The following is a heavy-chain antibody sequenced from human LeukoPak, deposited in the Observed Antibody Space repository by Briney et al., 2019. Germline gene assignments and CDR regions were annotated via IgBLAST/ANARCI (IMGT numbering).Heavy chain of an antibody. CDR2: ISNDGSDK. D-gene: IGHD7-27*01. J-gene: IGHJ4*02. Sequence: GRSLRLSCAASGFTFSRYGTHWVRQAPGKGLEWVAVISNDGSDKKYADSVKGRFTISRDNSKNTLYLQMNSLRAEDTAVYYCAKDRKLGPADYYFDYWGQGTLVTVSS. CDR1: GFTFSRYG. V-gene: IGHV3-30*18. CDR3: AKDRKLGPADYYFDY.